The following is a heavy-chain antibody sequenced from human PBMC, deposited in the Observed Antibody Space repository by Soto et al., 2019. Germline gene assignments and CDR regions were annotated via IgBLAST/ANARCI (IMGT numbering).Heavy chain of an antibody. CDR3: ASGPSSSSWTNYYDMDV. Sequence: PGGSLRLSCAASGFIFSNYGMSWVRQSPGKGLEWVAVVSHDGTVQHYGDSVKGRFTISRDNAKNSLYLQMNSLRDEDTAVHYCASGPSSSSWTNYYDMDVWGHGTTSTVSS. J-gene: IGHJ6*02. V-gene: IGHV3-30*03. CDR1: GFIFSNYG. D-gene: IGHD6-13*01. CDR2: VSHDGTVQ.